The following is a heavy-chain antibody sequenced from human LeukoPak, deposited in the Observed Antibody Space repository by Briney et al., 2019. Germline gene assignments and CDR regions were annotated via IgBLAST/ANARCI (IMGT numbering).Heavy chain of an antibody. J-gene: IGHJ4*02. Sequence: SETLSLTCTVSGGSIGSYYWSWIRQPPGKGLEWIGEINHSGSTNYNPSLKSRVTISVDTSKNQFSLKLSSVTAADTAVYYCARARRLRGILDYWGQGTLVTVSS. D-gene: IGHD6-13*01. CDR3: ARARRLRGILDY. V-gene: IGHV4-34*01. CDR2: INHSGST. CDR1: GGSIGSYY.